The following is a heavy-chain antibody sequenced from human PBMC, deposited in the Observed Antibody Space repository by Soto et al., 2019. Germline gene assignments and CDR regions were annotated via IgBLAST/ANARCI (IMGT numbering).Heavy chain of an antibody. J-gene: IGHJ6*02. CDR1: GISLSTSGMC. Sequence: SGPTLVNPTQTLTLTCTFSGISLSTSGMCVSWIRQPPGKALEWLALIDWDDDKYYSTSLKTRLTISKDTSKNQVVLTMTNMDPVDTATYYCARMLSSSTSCYTMRYYYGMDVWGQGTTVTAP. D-gene: IGHD2-2*02. CDR2: IDWDDDK. V-gene: IGHV2-70*01. CDR3: ARMLSSSTSCYTMRYYYGMDV.